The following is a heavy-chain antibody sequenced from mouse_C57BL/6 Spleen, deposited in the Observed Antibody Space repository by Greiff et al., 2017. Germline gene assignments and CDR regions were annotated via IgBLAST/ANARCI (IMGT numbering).Heavy chain of an antibody. J-gene: IGHJ3*01. D-gene: IGHD2-5*01. CDR3: ARTLYSNYAWFAY. CDR2: IYPGDGDT. CDR1: GYAFSSYW. V-gene: IGHV1-80*01. Sequence: QVQLKESGAELVKPGASVKISCKASGYAFSSYWMNWVKQRPGKGLEWIGQIYPGDGDTNYNGKFKGKATLTADKSSSTAYMQRSSLTSEDSAVYFCARTLYSNYAWFAYWGQGTLVTVSA.